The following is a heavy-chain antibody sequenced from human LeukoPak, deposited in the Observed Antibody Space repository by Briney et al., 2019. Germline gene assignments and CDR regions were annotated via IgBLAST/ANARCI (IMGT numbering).Heavy chain of an antibody. Sequence: GGSLRLSCAASGFTCSSYWMGWVRQAPGKGLEWVANIKPDGYDKYYVDSLKGRFTISRDNAKNSLYLQMDSLTAEDTALYYCARALYNHGWYPDYFDYWGQGTLVTLSS. CDR1: GFTCSSYW. CDR3: ARALYNHGWYPDYFDY. CDR2: IKPDGYDK. V-gene: IGHV3-7*01. J-gene: IGHJ4*02. D-gene: IGHD6-19*01.